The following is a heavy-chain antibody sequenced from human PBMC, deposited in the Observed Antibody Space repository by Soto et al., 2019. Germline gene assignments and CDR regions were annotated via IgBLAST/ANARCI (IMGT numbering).Heavy chain of an antibody. D-gene: IGHD3-22*01. CDR3: AKALITMIVVVSPFFDY. CDR1: GFTFRTYE. J-gene: IGHJ4*02. CDR2: ISYDGSNK. V-gene: IGHV3-30*18. Sequence: PGGSLRLSCAASGFTFRTYEMDWLRHVPGRGLEWVAVISYDGSNKYYADSVKGRFTISRDNSKNTLYLQMNSLRAEDTAVYYCAKALITMIVVVSPFFDYWGQGTLVTVSS.